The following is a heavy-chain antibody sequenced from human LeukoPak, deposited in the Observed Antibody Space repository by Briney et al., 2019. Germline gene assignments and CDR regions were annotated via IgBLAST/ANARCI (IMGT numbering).Heavy chain of an antibody. CDR1: GFTFDDYG. CDR2: IKQDGSEK. CDR3: ARAYGSGSYYMFDY. D-gene: IGHD3-10*01. V-gene: IGHV3-7*01. Sequence: GGSLRLSCAASGFTFDDYGLSWVRQAPGKGLEWVANIKQDGSEKYYVDSVKGRFTISRDNAKNSLYLQMNSLRAEDTAVYYCARAYGSGSYYMFDYWGQGTLVTVSS. J-gene: IGHJ4*02.